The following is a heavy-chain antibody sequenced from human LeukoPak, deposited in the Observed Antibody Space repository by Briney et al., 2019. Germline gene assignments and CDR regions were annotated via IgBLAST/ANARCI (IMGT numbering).Heavy chain of an antibody. Sequence: GGSLRLSCAASGFTFDDYAMHWVRQAPGKGLEWVSGISWNSGSIGYADSVKGRFTISRDNSKNTLYLQMNSLRAEDTAVYYCAREYRRDGYIKHDAFDIWGQGTMVTVSS. CDR1: GFTFDDYA. J-gene: IGHJ3*02. V-gene: IGHV3-9*01. D-gene: IGHD5-24*01. CDR2: ISWNSGSI. CDR3: AREYRRDGYIKHDAFDI.